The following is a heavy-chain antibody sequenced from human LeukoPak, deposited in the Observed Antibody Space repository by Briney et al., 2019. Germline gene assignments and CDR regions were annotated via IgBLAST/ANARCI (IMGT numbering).Heavy chain of an antibody. CDR2: IIPIFGTA. CDR1: GGTFSSYA. CDR3: ASPGRVGATASNY. V-gene: IGHV1-69*01. Sequence: GASVKVSCKASGGTFSSYAISWVRQAPGQGLEWMGGIIPIFGTANYAQKFQGRVTITADESTSTAYMELSSLRSEDTAVYYCASPGRVGATASNYWGQGTLVTVSS. D-gene: IGHD1-26*01. J-gene: IGHJ4*02.